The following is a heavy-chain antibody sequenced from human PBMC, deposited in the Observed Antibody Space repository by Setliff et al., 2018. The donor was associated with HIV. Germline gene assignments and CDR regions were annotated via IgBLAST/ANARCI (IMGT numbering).Heavy chain of an antibody. CDR3: ARETYYYDSIGYWRSDAFDV. J-gene: IGHJ3*01. V-gene: IGHV4-4*08. D-gene: IGHD3-22*01. CDR1: GGYMSGYY. CDR2: IYIDGTP. Sequence: SETLSLTCTVSGGYMSGYYWSWIRQPPGKGLEWIGYIYIDGTPYYNPSLKSRVTISVDTSKNQFSLRLSSVTAADTAVYYCARETYYYDSIGYWRSDAFDVWGQGTMVTVSS.